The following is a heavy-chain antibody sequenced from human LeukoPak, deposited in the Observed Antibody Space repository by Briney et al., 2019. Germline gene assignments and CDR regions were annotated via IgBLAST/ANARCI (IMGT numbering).Heavy chain of an antibody. V-gene: IGHV4-34*01. CDR2: INHSGST. CDR3: ARNQWLVRGDYFDY. CDR1: GGSISSYY. J-gene: IGHJ4*02. D-gene: IGHD6-19*01. Sequence: PSETLSLTCTVSGGSISSYYWSWIRQPPGKGLEWIGEINHSGSTNYNPSLKSRVTISVDTSKNQFSLKLSSVTAADTAVYYCARNQWLVRGDYFDYWGQGTLVTVSS.